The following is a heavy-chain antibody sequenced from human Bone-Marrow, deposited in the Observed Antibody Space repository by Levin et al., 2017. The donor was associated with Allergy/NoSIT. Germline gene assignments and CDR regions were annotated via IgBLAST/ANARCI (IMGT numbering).Heavy chain of an antibody. V-gene: IGHV3-53*01. J-gene: IGHJ6*02. D-gene: IGHD3-10*01. CDR3: ARDSRYYYGSGSYWIYGMDG. Sequence: LSLTCAASGFTVSSNYMSWVRQAPGKGLEWVSVIYSDGSTYYADSVKGRFTISRDNSKNTLYLQMNTLRAEDTAVYYCARDSRYYYGSGSYWIYGMDGWGQGTTVTVSS. CDR2: IYSDGST. CDR1: GFTVSSNY.